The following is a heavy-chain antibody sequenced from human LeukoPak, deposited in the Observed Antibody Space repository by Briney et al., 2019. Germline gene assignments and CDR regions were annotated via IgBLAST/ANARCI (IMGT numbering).Heavy chain of an antibody. D-gene: IGHD2/OR15-2a*01. V-gene: IGHV3-30*02. Sequence: PGGALRLSCAASGFTFSSYGMHWVRQAPGKGLEWVAFIRYDGSNKYYADSVKGRFTISRDNSKNTLYLQMNSLRAEDTAVYYCLLDPPGSSSFDYWGQGTLVTVSS. CDR3: LLDPPGSSSFDY. J-gene: IGHJ4*02. CDR2: IRYDGSNK. CDR1: GFTFSSYG.